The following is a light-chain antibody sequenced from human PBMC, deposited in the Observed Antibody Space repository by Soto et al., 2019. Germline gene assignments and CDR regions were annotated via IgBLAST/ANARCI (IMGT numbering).Light chain of an antibody. Sequence: QSVLTQPHSASGTPGQRVTISCSGSSSNIGSNTVNWYQQLPGTAPKLLIYSNNQRPSGVPDRFSGSKSGTSASLAISGLQSEDDADYYCAAWDDSLNGPHVVFGGGTKLTVL. CDR3: AAWDDSLNGPHVV. CDR2: SNN. J-gene: IGLJ2*01. CDR1: SSNIGSNT. V-gene: IGLV1-44*01.